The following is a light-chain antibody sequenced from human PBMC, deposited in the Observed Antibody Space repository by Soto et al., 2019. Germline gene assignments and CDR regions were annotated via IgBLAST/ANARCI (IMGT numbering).Light chain of an antibody. V-gene: IGLV2-14*01. CDR2: EVS. Sequence: QSALTQPASVSGPPGQSITISCTGASSDVGGYNYVSWYQQHPGKAPKLMIYEVSNRPSGVSNRFSGSKSGNTASLTISGLQAEDEADYYCSSYTSSSTGYVLGTGTKVTVL. CDR1: SSDVGGYNY. J-gene: IGLJ1*01. CDR3: SSYTSSSTGYV.